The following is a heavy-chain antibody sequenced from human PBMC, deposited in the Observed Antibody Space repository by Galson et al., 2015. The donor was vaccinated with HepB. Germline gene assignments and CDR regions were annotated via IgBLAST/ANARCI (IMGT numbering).Heavy chain of an antibody. J-gene: IGHJ5*02. CDR1: GFTFSSYE. Sequence: SLRLSCAASGFTFSSYEMNWVRQASGKGLEWVSYISSSGSTIYYADSVKGRFTISRDNAKNSLYLQMNSLRAEDTAVYYCAREIGVGRVFDPWGQGTLVSVSS. CDR2: ISSSGSTI. CDR3: AREIGVGRVFDP. V-gene: IGHV3-48*03. D-gene: IGHD2/OR15-2a*01.